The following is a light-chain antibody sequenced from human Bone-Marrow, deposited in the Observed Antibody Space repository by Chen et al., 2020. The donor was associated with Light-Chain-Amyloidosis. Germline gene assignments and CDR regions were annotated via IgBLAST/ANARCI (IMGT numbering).Light chain of an antibody. CDR3: QVWDRSSDRPV. Sequence: SYVLTQPSSVSVAPGQTATIACGGNNIGSTSVHWYQQKPGQAPLLVVYDDSDRHSGIPERLSGSNSRNTATLTISRVEAGDEADYYGQVWDRSSDRPVFGGGTKLTVL. CDR2: DDS. CDR1: NIGSTS. J-gene: IGLJ3*02. V-gene: IGLV3-21*02.